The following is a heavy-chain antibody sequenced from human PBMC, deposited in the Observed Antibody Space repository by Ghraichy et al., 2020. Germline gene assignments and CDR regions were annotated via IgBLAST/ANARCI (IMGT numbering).Heavy chain of an antibody. CDR2: IYHSGST. CDR1: GGSISSSNW. J-gene: IGHJ5*02. Sequence: SETLSLTCAVSGGSISSSNWWSWVRQPPGKGLEWIGEIYHSGSTNYNPSLKSRVTISVDKSKNQFSLKLSSVTAADTAVYYCARANIVVVVAATGWFDPWGQGTLVTVSS. D-gene: IGHD2-15*01. V-gene: IGHV4-4*02. CDR3: ARANIVVVVAATGWFDP.